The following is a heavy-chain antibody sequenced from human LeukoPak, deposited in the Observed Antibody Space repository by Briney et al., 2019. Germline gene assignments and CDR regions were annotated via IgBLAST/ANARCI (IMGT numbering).Heavy chain of an antibody. D-gene: IGHD3-3*01. V-gene: IGHV3-21*01. CDR3: ARDRPTGASRLFVVQ. J-gene: IGHJ4*02. CDR2: MSSGGTYI. Sequence: PGGSLRLSCAASGFIFSTYSMTWVRQAPGKGLEWVSSMSSGGTYIYYADSARGRFTISRDNAKNSLSLVMKSLRAEDTAVYYCARDRPTGASRLFVVQWGQGTLVTVSS. CDR1: GFIFSTYS.